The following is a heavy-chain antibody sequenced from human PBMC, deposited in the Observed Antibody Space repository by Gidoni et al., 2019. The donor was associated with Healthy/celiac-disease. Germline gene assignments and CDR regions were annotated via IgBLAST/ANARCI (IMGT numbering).Heavy chain of an antibody. CDR2: ISGSGGST. CDR3: AAYSGSYLGLDAFDI. Sequence: EVQLLESGGGLVQPGGSLRLSCAASGFTFSSYAMSGVRQAPGKGLEWVSAISGSGGSTYYADSVKGRFTISRDNSKNTLYLQMNSLRAEDTAVYYCAAYSGSYLGLDAFDIWGQGTMVTVSS. V-gene: IGHV3-23*01. D-gene: IGHD1-26*01. J-gene: IGHJ3*02. CDR1: GFTFSSYA.